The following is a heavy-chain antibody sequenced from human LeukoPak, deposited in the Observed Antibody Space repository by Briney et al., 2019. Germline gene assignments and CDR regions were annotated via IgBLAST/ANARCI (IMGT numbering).Heavy chain of an antibody. CDR3: ARLRLGYCSSTSCHLVSDYYGMDV. J-gene: IGHJ6*04. V-gene: IGHV4-34*01. CDR1: GGSFSGYY. Sequence: SETLSLTCVVYGGSFSGYYWSWIRQPPGKGLEWIGEINHSGSTNYNPSLKSRVTISVDTSKNQFSLKLSSVTAADTAVYYCARLRLGYCSSTSCHLVSDYYGMDVWGKGTTVTVSS. CDR2: INHSGST. D-gene: IGHD2-2*01.